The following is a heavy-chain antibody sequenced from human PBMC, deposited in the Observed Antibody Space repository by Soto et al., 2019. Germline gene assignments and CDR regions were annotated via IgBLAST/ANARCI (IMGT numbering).Heavy chain of an antibody. CDR3: ARDSRDCGGDCYPETQAEYFQH. J-gene: IGHJ1*01. Sequence: GGSLRLSCAASGFTFSSYAMHWVRQAPGKGLEWVAVISYDGSNKYYADSVKGRFTISRDNSKNTLYMQMNSLRAEDTAVYYCARDSRDCGGDCYPETQAEYFQHWGQGTLVTVSS. CDR1: GFTFSSYA. CDR2: ISYDGSNK. D-gene: IGHD2-21*02. V-gene: IGHV3-30-3*01.